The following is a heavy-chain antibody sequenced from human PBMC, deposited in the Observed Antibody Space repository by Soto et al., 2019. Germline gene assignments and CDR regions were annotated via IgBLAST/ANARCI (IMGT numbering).Heavy chain of an antibody. D-gene: IGHD3-16*01. CDR3: AMVDVYVTPSPQDV. V-gene: IGHV1-18*01. Sequence: QVQLVQSGAEVKNPGASVKVSCKASGYRFTSYGIGWVRQAPGQGLEWMGWINAYNGNPNYAQNLQGRVTLTTDTSTSTAYMDLRSLRSHDTAVYYCAMVDVYVTPSPQDVWGQGTTVTVAS. J-gene: IGHJ6*02. CDR1: GYRFTSYG. CDR2: INAYNGNP.